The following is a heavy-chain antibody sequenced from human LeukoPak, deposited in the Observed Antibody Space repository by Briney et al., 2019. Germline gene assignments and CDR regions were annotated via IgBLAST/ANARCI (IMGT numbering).Heavy chain of an antibody. V-gene: IGHV3-74*01. Sequence: GGSLRLSCAASGFTFSSYWMSWVRHAPGKGLVWVSRINSDGSSTSYADSVKGRFTISRDNAKNTLYLQMNSLRAEDTAVYYCARDGLWFGELLFDYWGQGTLVTVSS. CDR2: INSDGSST. J-gene: IGHJ4*02. CDR1: GFTFSSYW. CDR3: ARDGLWFGELLFDY. D-gene: IGHD3-10*01.